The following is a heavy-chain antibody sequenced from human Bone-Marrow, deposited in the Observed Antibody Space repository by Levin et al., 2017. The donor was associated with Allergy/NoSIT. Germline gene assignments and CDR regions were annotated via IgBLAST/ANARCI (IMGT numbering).Heavy chain of an antibody. Sequence: PGGSLRLSCAASGFTFSDYWMNWVRQAPGKGLEWVANINQHGNEKYYMDSVKGRFTISRDNPKNSLDLQMNSLRVEDTAVYYCARDGVAPGVYFDSWGQGVLVIDSS. CDR3: ARDGVAPGVYFDS. J-gene: IGHJ4*02. CDR1: GFTFSDYW. CDR2: INQHGNEK. V-gene: IGHV3-7*01. D-gene: IGHD2-2*01.